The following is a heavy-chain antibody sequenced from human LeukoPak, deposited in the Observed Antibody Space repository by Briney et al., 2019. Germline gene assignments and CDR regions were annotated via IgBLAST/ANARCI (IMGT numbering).Heavy chain of an antibody. CDR2: IIPIFGTA. V-gene: IGHV1-69*13. J-gene: IGHJ4*02. CDR1: GGTFSSYA. D-gene: IGHD7-27*01. CDR3: ARISLFGTGKYYFDY. Sequence: SVKVSCKASGGTFSSYAISWVRQAPGQGLEGMGGIIPIFGTANYAQKFQGRVTITADESTSTAYMELSSLRSEDTAVYYCARISLFGTGKYYFDYWGQGTLVTVSS.